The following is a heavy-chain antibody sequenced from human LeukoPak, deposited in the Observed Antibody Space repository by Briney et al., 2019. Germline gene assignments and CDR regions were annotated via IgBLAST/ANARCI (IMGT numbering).Heavy chain of an antibody. CDR3: ARAGSSGSVDC. Sequence: GGSLRLSCAASGFTFSYYWMSWVRQAPGKGLEWVAILNQGGSDTYYVDSVKGRFTISRDNAKSSLYLQMNSLRVEDTAVYYCARAGSSGSVDCWGQGILVTVSS. V-gene: IGHV3-7*04. CDR2: LNQGGSDT. CDR1: GFTFSYYW. J-gene: IGHJ4*02. D-gene: IGHD6-19*01.